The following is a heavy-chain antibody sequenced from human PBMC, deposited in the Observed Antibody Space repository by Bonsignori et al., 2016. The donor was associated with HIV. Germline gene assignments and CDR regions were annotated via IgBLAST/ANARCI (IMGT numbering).Heavy chain of an antibody. V-gene: IGHV1-69*13. CDR3: ARDKEVTRAHFSFYYMDV. Sequence: SVKVSCKASGGTFSSYAISWVRQAPGQGLEWMGGIIPIFGTTNYAQKFQGRVTITADESTRTAYMELSSLRSEDTAIYYCARDKEVTRAHFSFYYMDVWGKGTPVTVSS. D-gene: IGHD2-21*02. CDR2: IIPIFGTT. J-gene: IGHJ6*03. CDR1: GGTFSSYA.